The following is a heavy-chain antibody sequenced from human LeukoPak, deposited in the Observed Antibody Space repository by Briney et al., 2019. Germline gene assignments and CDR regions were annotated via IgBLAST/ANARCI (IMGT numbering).Heavy chain of an antibody. D-gene: IGHD4-17*01. V-gene: IGHV4-4*07. J-gene: IGHJ3*02. Sequence: SETLSLTCAVYGGSFSGYYWSWIRQPAGKGLEWIGRIYTSGSTNYNPSLKSRVTISVDTSKNQFSLKLSSVTAADTAVYYCARDLFTVAFDIWGQGTMVTVSS. CDR2: IYTSGST. CDR1: GGSFSGYY. CDR3: ARDLFTVAFDI.